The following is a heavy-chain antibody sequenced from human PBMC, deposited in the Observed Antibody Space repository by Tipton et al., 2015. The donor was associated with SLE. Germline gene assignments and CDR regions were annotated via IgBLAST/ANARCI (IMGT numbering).Heavy chain of an antibody. CDR3: VRDWEGDRPEAGMDV. CDR1: GGSISSGSYY. V-gene: IGHV4-61*09. CDR2: IYTSGST. J-gene: IGHJ6*02. D-gene: IGHD1-26*01. Sequence: TLSRTCTVSGGSISSGSYYWRWIRQPAGRGLEWIGYIYTSGSTNYNPSLKSRATISLDTSKNQFSLKLSSVTATDTAVYYCVRDWEGDRPEAGMDVWGQGTTVTVSS.